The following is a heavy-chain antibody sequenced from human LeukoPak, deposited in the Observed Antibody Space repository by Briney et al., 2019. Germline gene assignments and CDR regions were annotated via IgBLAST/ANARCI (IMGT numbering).Heavy chain of an antibody. Sequence: SETLSLTCTVSGASISSGANYWSWIRQHPGKGLEWIGCSQYSGNAHYNPYLRSRVTISVDTSENQFSLKLSSVTAADTAVYYCARDKGQLVARWFDPWGQGTLVTVSS. D-gene: IGHD6-6*01. J-gene: IGHJ5*02. CDR2: SQYSGNA. CDR3: ARDKGQLVARWFDP. CDR1: GASISSGANY. V-gene: IGHV4-31*03.